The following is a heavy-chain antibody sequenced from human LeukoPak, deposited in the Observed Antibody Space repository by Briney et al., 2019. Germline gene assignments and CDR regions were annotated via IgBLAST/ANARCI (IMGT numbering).Heavy chain of an antibody. Sequence: TLSLTCAVSGTSISSFYWSWIRQPPGKGLEWLALIFWNDDKRYSPSLKSRLTIIKGTSKDQVVLTMTNMDPVDTATYFCAHILLGDNWFDPWGQGTLVTVSS. CDR2: IFWNDDK. V-gene: IGHV2-5*01. D-gene: IGHD3-16*01. CDR3: AHILLGDNWFDP. CDR1: GTSISSFYW. J-gene: IGHJ5*02.